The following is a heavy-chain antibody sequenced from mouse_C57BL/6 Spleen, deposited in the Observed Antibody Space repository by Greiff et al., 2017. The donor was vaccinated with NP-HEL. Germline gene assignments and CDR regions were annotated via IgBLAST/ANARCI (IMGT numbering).Heavy chain of an antibody. CDR2: IRNKANGYTT. CDR1: GFTFTAYY. V-gene: IGHV7-3*01. J-gene: IGHJ2*01. CDR3: ARSRYGNYFDY. D-gene: IGHD2-1*01. Sequence: EVTLMESGGGLVQPGGSLSLSCAASGFTFTAYYMSWVRQPPGKALAWLGFIRNKANGYTTEYSASVKGRFTISRDNSQSILYRQMNALRAEDSATYYCARSRYGNYFDYWGQGTTLTVSS.